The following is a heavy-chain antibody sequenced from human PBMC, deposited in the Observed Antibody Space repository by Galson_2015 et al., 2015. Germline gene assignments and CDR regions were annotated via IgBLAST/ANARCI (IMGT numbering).Heavy chain of an antibody. J-gene: IGHJ5*02. V-gene: IGHV3-7*03. CDR2: IKQDGSEK. Sequence: SLRLSCAASGFTFSSYWMSWVRQAPGKGLEWVANIKQDGSEKYYVDSVKGRITISRDNAKNSLYLQMNSLRAEDTAVYYCARDLYSGSYYGWFDPWGQGTLVTVSS. D-gene: IGHD1-26*01. CDR1: GFTFSSYW. CDR3: ARDLYSGSYYGWFDP.